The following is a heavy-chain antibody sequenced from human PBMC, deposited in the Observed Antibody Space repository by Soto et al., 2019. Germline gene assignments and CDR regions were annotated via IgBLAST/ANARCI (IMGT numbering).Heavy chain of an antibody. D-gene: IGHD1-1*01. Sequence: SETLSLTCAVFGGSFSGYYWSRIRQPPGKGLEWIGEXXXXXXXXXXXXXXSRVTISVDTSKNQFSLKLTSVTAADTAVYYCATTNWNHNWFDPWGQGTLVTVSS. CDR2: XXXXXXX. J-gene: IGHJ5*02. CDR3: ATTNWNHNWFDP. CDR1: GGSFSGYY. V-gene: IGHV4-34*01.